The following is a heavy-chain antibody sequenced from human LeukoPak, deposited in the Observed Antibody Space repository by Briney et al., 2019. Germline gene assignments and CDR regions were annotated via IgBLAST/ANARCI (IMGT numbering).Heavy chain of an antibody. CDR3: PXXXXXXVXXXFXC. D-gene: IGHD3-10*01. CDR1: GFTFGDYW. Sequence: GSLRLSCAASGFTFGDYWMSWVRQAPGXGLEWVASIKEDGSEKYYVDSVKGRFTISRDNAKNSLFLQMNSLRVEDTAVYYSPXXXXXXVXXXFXCWGQGVLVXXSX. J-gene: IGHJ4*02. V-gene: IGHV3-7*01. CDR2: IKEDGSEK.